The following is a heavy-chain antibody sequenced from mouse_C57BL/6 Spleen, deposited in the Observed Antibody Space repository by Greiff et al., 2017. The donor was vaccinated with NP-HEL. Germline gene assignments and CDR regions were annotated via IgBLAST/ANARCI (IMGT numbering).Heavy chain of an antibody. CDR3: ARSADYDMDY. V-gene: IGHV1-80*01. CDR2: IYPGDGDT. Sequence: VQLQQSGAELVKPGASVKISCKASGYAFSSYWMNWVKQMPGKGLEWIGQIYPGDGDTNYNGKFKGKATLTADKSSSTAYMQLSSLTSEDSAVYFCARSADYDMDYWGQGTTVTVSS. CDR1: GYAFSSYW. D-gene: IGHD2-4*01. J-gene: IGHJ2*01.